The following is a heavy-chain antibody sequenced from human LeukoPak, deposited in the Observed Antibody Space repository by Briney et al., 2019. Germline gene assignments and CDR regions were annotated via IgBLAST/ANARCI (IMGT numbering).Heavy chain of an antibody. CDR1: GVSMSNNNW. CDR3: ARHEGFSQKD. CDR2: IHESGST. J-gene: IGHJ4*02. V-gene: IGHV4-4*02. Sequence: PSGTLSLTCAVSGVSMSNNNWWSWVRQPPGKGLEWIGEIHESGSTNYNPSLKSRVTISVDKSKDQFSLKLSSVTAADTAVYYCARHEGFSQKDWGQGTQVTVS.